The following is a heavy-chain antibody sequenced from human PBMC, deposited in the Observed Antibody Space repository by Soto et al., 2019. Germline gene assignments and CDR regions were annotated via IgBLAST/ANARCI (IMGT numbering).Heavy chain of an antibody. D-gene: IGHD3-22*01. Sequence: SVKVSCKASGGTFSSYAISWVRQAPGQGLEWMGGIIPIFGTANYAQKFQGRVTITADESTSTAYMELSSLRSEDTAVYYCASILDYYDSSGAWDAFDIWGQGTMVTGSS. CDR1: GGTFSSYA. CDR3: ASILDYYDSSGAWDAFDI. CDR2: IIPIFGTA. J-gene: IGHJ3*02. V-gene: IGHV1-69*13.